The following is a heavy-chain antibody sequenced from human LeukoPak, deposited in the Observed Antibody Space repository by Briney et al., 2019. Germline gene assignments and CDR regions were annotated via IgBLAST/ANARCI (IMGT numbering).Heavy chain of an antibody. CDR1: GGSFSGYY. CDR2: INHSGST. D-gene: IGHD2-2*01. CDR3: ARTSEGYCRSTRCWAYYYYMDV. J-gene: IGHJ6*03. Sequence: SETLSLTCAVYGGSFSGYYWSWIRQPPGKGLEWIGEINHSGSTNYNPSLKSRVTISVDTSKNQFSLKLRSVTAADTAVYYCARTSEGYCRSTRCWAYYYYMDVWGKGTTVTISS. V-gene: IGHV4-34*01.